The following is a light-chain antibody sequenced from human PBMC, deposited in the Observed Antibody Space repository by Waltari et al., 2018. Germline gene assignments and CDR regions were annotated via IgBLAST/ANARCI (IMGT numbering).Light chain of an antibody. CDR2: GAP. J-gene: IGKJ4*01. Sequence: IQMTQSPSSLSASVGDRVTVTCRASQGINSWLAWYQQKPGRAPKLLVYGAPSLQSGVPSRFSGSGSGTDFTLTISSLQPDDFATYYCQQAASFPLTFGGGTKVEIK. V-gene: IGKV1-12*01. CDR3: QQAASFPLT. CDR1: QGINSW.